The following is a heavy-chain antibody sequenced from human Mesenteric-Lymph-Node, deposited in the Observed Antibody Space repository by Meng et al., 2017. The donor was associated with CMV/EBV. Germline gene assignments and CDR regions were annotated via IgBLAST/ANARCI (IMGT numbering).Heavy chain of an antibody. CDR3: ARDGTGGYHYYYAMDV. J-gene: IGHJ6*02. CDR2: ITSSSSYI. Sequence: GESLKISCAASGFSFSSYSMSWVRQAPGKGLEWVSSITSSSSYIHYADSVKGRFTISRDNAKNSLYLQMNSLRVEDTAVYFCARDGTGGYHYYYAMDVWGQGTTVTVSS. D-gene: IGHD1-14*01. V-gene: IGHV3-21*01. CDR1: GFSFSSYS.